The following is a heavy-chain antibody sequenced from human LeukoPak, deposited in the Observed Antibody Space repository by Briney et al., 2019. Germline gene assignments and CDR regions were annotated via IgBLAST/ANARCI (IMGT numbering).Heavy chain of an antibody. D-gene: IGHD1-26*01. J-gene: IGHJ4*02. CDR2: INHSGST. Sequence: SETLSLTCAVYGGSFSGYYWSWIRQPPGKGLEWIGEINHSGSTNYNPSLKSRVTVSVDTSKNQFSLKLSSVTAADTAVYYCARTYSGSSRVDYWGQGALVTVSS. CDR1: GGSFSGYY. CDR3: ARTYSGSSRVDY. V-gene: IGHV4-34*01.